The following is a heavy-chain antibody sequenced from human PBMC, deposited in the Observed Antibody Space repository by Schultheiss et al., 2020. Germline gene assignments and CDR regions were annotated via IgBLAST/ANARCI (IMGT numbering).Heavy chain of an antibody. CDR3: AGESITIFGVVTYYYYYMDV. CDR2: ISYDGSNK. Sequence: GGSLRLSCAASGFPFSSYAMHWVRQAPGKGLEWVAVISYDGSNKYYADSVKGRFTISRDNSKNTLYLQMNSLRAEDTAVYYCAGESITIFGVVTYYYYYMDVWGKGTTVTVSS. J-gene: IGHJ6*03. D-gene: IGHD3-3*01. CDR1: GFPFSSYA. V-gene: IGHV3-30*01.